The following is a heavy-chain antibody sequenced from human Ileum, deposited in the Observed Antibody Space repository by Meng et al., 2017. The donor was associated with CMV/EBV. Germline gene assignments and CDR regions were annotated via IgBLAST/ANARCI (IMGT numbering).Heavy chain of an antibody. CDR1: GGTFSSYT. V-gene: IGHV1-69*04. CDR2: IIPILGIA. Sequence: SVKVSCKASGGTFSSYTISWVRQAPGQGLEWMGRIIPILGIANYAQKFQDRVTITADKSTSTAYMELSSLRSEDTAVYYCARDLPIGQQLVREDYWGQGTLVTVSS. J-gene: IGHJ4*02. CDR3: ARDLPIGQQLVREDY. D-gene: IGHD6-13*01.